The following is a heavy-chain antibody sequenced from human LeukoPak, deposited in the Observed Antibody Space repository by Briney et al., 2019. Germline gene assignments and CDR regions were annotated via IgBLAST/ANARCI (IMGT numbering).Heavy chain of an antibody. J-gene: IGHJ4*02. D-gene: IGHD2-2*02. V-gene: IGHV3-23*01. CDR1: GFTFSSYA. CDR2: ISGSGGST. CDR3: AKAPIGVVPAAISWGGIYYFDY. Sequence: PGGSLRLSCAASGFTFSSYAMSWVRQAPGKGLEWVSAISGSGGSTYYADSVKGRFTISRDNSKNTLYLQMNSLRAEDTAVYYCAKAPIGVVPAAISWGGIYYFDYWGQGTLVTVSS.